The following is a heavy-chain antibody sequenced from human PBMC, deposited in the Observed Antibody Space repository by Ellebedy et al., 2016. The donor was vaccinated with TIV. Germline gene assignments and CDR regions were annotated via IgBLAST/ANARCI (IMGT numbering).Heavy chain of an antibody. CDR2: ISAYNGNT. CDR3: ARDGATGYSSSWLYYYYGMDV. Sequence: ASVKVSCKASGYTFSSYAISWVRQAPGQGLEWMGWISAYNGNTNYAQKLQGRVTMTTDTSTSTAYMELRSLRSDDTAVYYCARDGATGYSSSWLYYYYGMDVWGQGTTVTVSS. V-gene: IGHV1-18*01. D-gene: IGHD6-13*01. CDR1: GYTFSSYA. J-gene: IGHJ6*02.